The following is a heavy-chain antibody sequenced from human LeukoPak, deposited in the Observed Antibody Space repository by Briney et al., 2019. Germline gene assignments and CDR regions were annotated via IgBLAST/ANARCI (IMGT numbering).Heavy chain of an antibody. D-gene: IGHD2-2*02. CDR1: GFTFSSYG. Sequence: PGGSLRLSCAASGFTFSSYGMHWVRQAPGKGLEWVAFIRYDGSNKYYADSVKGRFTISRDNSKNTLYLQMNSLRAEDTAVYYCARDIGYCSSTSCHMVDYWGQGTLVTVSS. CDR3: ARDIGYCSSTSCHMVDY. V-gene: IGHV3-30*02. CDR2: IRYDGSNK. J-gene: IGHJ4*02.